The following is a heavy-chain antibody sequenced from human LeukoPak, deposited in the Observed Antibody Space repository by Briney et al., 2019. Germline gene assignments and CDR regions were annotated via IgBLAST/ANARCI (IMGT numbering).Heavy chain of an antibody. D-gene: IGHD5-12*01. Sequence: SETLSLTCTVSGGSISSYYWSWIRQPPGKGLEWIGYIYYSGSTNYNPSLKSRVTISVDTSKNQFSLKLSSVTAADTAVYYCARDSRAISFDYWGQGTLVTVSS. J-gene: IGHJ4*02. CDR3: ARDSRAISFDY. CDR2: IYYSGST. CDR1: GGSISSYY. V-gene: IGHV4-59*12.